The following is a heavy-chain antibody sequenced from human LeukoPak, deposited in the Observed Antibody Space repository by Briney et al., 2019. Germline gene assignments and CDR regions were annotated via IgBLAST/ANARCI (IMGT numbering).Heavy chain of an antibody. CDR1: GFTFSTYW. Sequence: PGGSLRLSCAASGFTFSTYWMSWVRQAPGKGLEWVANVKGDGSEKNYVGSVKDRFTISRDNAKNSLYLQMNSLRAEDTAVYYCAKDTPFGGNWGQGTPVTVSS. D-gene: IGHD1-26*01. CDR3: AKDTPFGGN. V-gene: IGHV3-7*01. J-gene: IGHJ4*02. CDR2: VKGDGSEK.